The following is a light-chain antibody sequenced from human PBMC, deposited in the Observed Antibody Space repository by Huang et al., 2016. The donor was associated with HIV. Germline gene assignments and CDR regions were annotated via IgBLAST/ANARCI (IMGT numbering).Light chain of an antibody. CDR2: WAS. J-gene: IGKJ2*01. CDR1: QSVLYSSNNKNY. V-gene: IGKV4-1*01. CDR3: QQYYSTPNT. Sequence: DIVMTQSPDSLAVSLGVRATINCNSSQSVLYSSNNKNYLAWYRQRPGQPPKLLIYWASTRESGVPDRFSGSGSGTDFTLTISSLQAEDVAVYYCQQYYSTPNTFGQGTKLEI.